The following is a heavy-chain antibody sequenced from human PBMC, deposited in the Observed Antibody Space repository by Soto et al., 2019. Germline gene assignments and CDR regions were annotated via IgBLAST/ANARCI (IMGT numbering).Heavy chain of an antibody. CDR3: ARAGYSSSWWRAGWFDP. CDR1: GGSISSGGYY. D-gene: IGHD6-13*01. J-gene: IGHJ5*02. V-gene: IGHV4-31*03. CDR2: IYYSGST. Sequence: QVQLQESGPGLVKPSQTLSLTCTVSGGSISSGGYYWSWIRQHPGKGLEWIGYIYYSGSTNYNPSLKSRVTISVDTSKNQFSLKLSSVTAADTAVYYCARAGYSSSWWRAGWFDPWGQGTLVTVSS.